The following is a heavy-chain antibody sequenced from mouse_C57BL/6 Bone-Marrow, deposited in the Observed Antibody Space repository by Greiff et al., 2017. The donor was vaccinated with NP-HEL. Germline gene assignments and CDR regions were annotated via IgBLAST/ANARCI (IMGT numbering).Heavy chain of an antibody. V-gene: IGHV1-64*01. CDR1: GSTFTSYW. Sequence: VQLQQSGAELVQPGASVTLSCKASGSTFTSYWMPWVKQRPGQGLEWIGMIHPNRGSNHYTEKFKSKATLTVDKSFSTAYMQLSILTSEDSAVYYCATRLRYYFDYWGQGTTLTVSS. CDR3: ATRLRYYFDY. CDR2: IHPNRGSN. D-gene: IGHD1-1*01. J-gene: IGHJ2*01.